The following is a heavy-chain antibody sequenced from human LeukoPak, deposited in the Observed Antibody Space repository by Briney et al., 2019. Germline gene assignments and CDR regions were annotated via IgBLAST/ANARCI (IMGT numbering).Heavy chain of an antibody. CDR2: IIPIFGTA. CDR1: GGTFSSYA. CDR3: ATVQASPGAFDI. Sequence: SVKVSCKASGGTFSSYAISWVRQAPGQGLEWMGGIIPIFGTANYAQKFQGRVTITTDESTSTAYMELSSLRSEDTAVYYCATVQASPGAFDIWGQGTMVTVSS. V-gene: IGHV1-69*05. J-gene: IGHJ3*02.